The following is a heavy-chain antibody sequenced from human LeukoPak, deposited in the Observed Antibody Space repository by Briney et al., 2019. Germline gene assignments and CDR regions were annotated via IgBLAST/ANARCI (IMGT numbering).Heavy chain of an antibody. CDR1: GGSISSSSYY. CDR2: IYYSGST. V-gene: IGHV4-39*07. D-gene: IGHD3-10*01. J-gene: IGHJ4*02. CDR3: ARDKSMVLDY. Sequence: PETLSLTCTVSGGSISSSSYYWGWIRQPPGKGLEWIGSIYYSGSTYYNPSLKSRVTISVDTSKNQFSLKLSSVTAADTAVYYCARDKSMVLDYWGQGTLVTVSS.